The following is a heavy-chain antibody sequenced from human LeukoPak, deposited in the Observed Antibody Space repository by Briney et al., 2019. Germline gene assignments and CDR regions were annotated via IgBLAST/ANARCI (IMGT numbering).Heavy chain of an antibody. Sequence: NPSETLSLTCAVYGGSFSGSLSAFYWSWIRQPPGKGLEWIGEISYGGSINYSPSLKSRVTISMDSSKNQFSLNLTSMTAADTAIYYCARKGTDGGFSNFDYWGQGSLVTVSS. J-gene: IGHJ4*02. V-gene: IGHV4-34*01. CDR1: GGSFSGSLSAFY. CDR3: ARKGTDGGFSNFDY. CDR2: ISYGGSI. D-gene: IGHD2-8*01.